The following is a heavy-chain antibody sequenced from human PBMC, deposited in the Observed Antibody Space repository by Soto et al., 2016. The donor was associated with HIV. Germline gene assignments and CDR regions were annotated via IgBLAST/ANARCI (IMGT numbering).Heavy chain of an antibody. D-gene: IGHD4-17*01. CDR1: GYIFCSYY. Sequence: QVQLVQSGTQVKKPGASVKVSCKASGYIFCSYYIHWVRQAPGQGLEYMGWINPNSDETDYAQKFQDRVTMTLERSITTVYMEVTSLRFDDSAIYYCARTAYSDHYYYAMDVWGQGTTVTVSS. CDR2: INPNSDET. J-gene: IGHJ6*02. CDR3: ARTAYSDHYYYAMDV. V-gene: IGHV1-2*02.